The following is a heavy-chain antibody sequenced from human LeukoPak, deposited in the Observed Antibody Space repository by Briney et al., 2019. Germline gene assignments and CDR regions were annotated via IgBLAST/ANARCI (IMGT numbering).Heavy chain of an antibody. CDR3: ARGGGYCSGGSCYPSGFYYYYYGIDV. J-gene: IGHJ6*02. CDR2: INHSGST. D-gene: IGHD2-15*01. CDR1: GGSFSGYY. Sequence: SETLSLTCAVYGGSFSGYYWSWIRQPPGKGLEWSGEINHSGSTNYNPSLKSRVTISVDTSKNQFSLKLSSVTAADTAVYYCARGGGYCSGGSCYPSGFYYYYYGIDVWGQGTTVTVSS. V-gene: IGHV4-34*01.